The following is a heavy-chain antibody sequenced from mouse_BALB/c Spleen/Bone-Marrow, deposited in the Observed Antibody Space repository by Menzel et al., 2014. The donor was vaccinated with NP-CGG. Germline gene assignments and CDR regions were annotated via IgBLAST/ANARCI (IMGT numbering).Heavy chain of an antibody. CDR3: ARFYYGSSYAMDY. D-gene: IGHD1-1*01. Sequence: QVQLQQPGPELVKPGASVRISCKASGYTFPSYYIHWVKQRPGQGLEWIGWIYPGNVNTKYNEKFKGKATLTADKSSSTAYMQLSSLTSEDSAVYFCARFYYGSSYAMDYWGQGTSVTVSS. V-gene: IGHV1S56*01. J-gene: IGHJ4*01. CDR2: IYPGNVNT. CDR1: GYTFPSYY.